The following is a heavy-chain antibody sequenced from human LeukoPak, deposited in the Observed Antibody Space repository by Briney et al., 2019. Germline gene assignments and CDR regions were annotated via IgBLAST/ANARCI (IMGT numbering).Heavy chain of an antibody. CDR3: AKDIALYSSGWMTIDY. CDR2: VTWNSGNI. V-gene: IGHV3-9*01. Sequence: PGRSLRLSCAASGFTFDEYAMHWVRQAPGKGLEWVSGVTWNSGNIGYADSVKVRFTISRDNAKNSLYLQMNSLRPEDTALYYCAKDIALYSSGWMTIDYWGQGTLVTISS. D-gene: IGHD6-19*01. CDR1: GFTFDEYA. J-gene: IGHJ4*02.